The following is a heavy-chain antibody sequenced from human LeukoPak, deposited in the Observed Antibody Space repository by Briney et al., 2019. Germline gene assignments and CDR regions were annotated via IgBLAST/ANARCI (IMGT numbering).Heavy chain of an antibody. CDR1: GGSISSSSYY. CDR2: IYYSGST. Sequence: SETLSLTCTVSGGSISSSSYYWSWIRQPPGKGLEWIGYIYYSGSTNYNPSLKSRVTISVDTSKNQFSLKLSSVTAADTAVYYCARHITMVRGGRYFDYWGQGTLVTVSS. CDR3: ARHITMVRGGRYFDY. V-gene: IGHV4-61*05. D-gene: IGHD3-10*01. J-gene: IGHJ4*02.